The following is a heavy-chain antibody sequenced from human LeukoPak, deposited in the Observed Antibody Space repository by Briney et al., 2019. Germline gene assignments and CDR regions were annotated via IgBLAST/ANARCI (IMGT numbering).Heavy chain of an antibody. CDR2: IYHSGST. D-gene: IGHD2-21*01. Sequence: SETLSLTCTVTGYSISSGYHWGWIRQPPGKGLEWIGYIYHSGSTYYNPSLKSRVTISVDTSKNQFSLKLSSVTAADTAVYYCASPGDGVVPTLYFDYWGQGTLVTVSS. CDR1: GYSISSGYH. J-gene: IGHJ4*02. CDR3: ASPGDGVVPTLYFDY. V-gene: IGHV4-38-2*02.